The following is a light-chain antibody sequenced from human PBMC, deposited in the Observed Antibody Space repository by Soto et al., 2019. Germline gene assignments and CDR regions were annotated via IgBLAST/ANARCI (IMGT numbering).Light chain of an antibody. J-gene: IGKJ1*01. CDR2: GSS. CDR3: QQYYHSPRT. Sequence: EIVLTQSPGTLYLSREERATISCRASQRVSSRYFAWFQQRPGQVPRLLIFGSSSRAPGIPDRFSGSGSGTDFTLTISRLEPEDFGFYYCQQYYHSPRTFGQGTKVEIK. CDR1: QRVSSRY. V-gene: IGKV3-20*01.